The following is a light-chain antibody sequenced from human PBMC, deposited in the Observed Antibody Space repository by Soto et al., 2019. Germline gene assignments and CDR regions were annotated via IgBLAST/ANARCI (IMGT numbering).Light chain of an antibody. V-gene: IGLV2-14*01. CDR2: DVT. CDR3: NSYSGGNTLYV. Sequence: QSALTQPASVAGSPGQSITIPCNGTSNEKGGYNFVSWFQQHLGKATKLLICDVTRRPSGVSDCFSGSKSGNTASLTIIGLQAEDEADYYCNSYSGGNTLYVFGSGTKFTVL. J-gene: IGLJ1*01. CDR1: SNEKGGYNF.